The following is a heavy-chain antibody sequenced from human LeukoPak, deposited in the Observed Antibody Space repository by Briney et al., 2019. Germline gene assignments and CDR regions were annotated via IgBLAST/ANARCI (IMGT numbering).Heavy chain of an antibody. D-gene: IGHD3-3*01. CDR2: ISTYNGNT. CDR1: GYSFSNYG. J-gene: IGHJ6*03. Sequence: GAPVKVSCKPSGYSFSNYGISWVRQAPGRGLEWMGWISTYNGNTNYAQKFQGRVTMTTDTSTSTAYMELRSLRFDDTAVYYCARVFTIFGVVITYYMDVWGKGTTVTVSS. CDR3: ARVFTIFGVVITYYMDV. V-gene: IGHV1-18*01.